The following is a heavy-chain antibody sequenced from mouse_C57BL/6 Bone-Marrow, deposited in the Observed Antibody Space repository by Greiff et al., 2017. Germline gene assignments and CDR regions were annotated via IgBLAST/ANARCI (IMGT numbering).Heavy chain of an antibody. V-gene: IGHV1-5*01. CDR3: TRPYDGYPAWFAY. J-gene: IGHJ3*01. Sequence: VQLQQSGTVLARPGASVKMSCKTSGYTFTSYWMHWVKQRPGQGLEWIGAIYPGNSDTSYNQKFKGKAKLTAVTSATTAYMELSSLTNEDSAVYYCTRPYDGYPAWFAYWGQGTLVTVSA. CDR2: IYPGNSDT. D-gene: IGHD2-3*01. CDR1: GYTFTSYW.